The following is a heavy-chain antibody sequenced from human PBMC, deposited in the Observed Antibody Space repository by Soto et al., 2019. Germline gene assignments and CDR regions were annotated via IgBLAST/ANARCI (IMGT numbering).Heavy chain of an antibody. D-gene: IGHD5-12*01. J-gene: IGHJ4*02. CDR3: ASIAREYSGYQRVDY. CDR1: GFTFSSYS. Sequence: EVQLVESGGGLVQPGGSLRLSCAASGFTFSSYSMNWVRQAPGKGLEWVSYISNSSSTIYYADSVKGRFTISRDKAKNSLYLQMNSLRAEDTAVYYCASIAREYSGYQRVDYWGQGTLVTVSS. CDR2: ISNSSSTI. V-gene: IGHV3-48*01.